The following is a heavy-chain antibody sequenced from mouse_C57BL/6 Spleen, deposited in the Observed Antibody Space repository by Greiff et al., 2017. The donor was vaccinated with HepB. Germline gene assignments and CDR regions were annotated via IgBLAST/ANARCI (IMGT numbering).Heavy chain of an antibody. J-gene: IGHJ1*03. V-gene: IGHV1-53*01. CDR1: GYTFTSYW. CDR3: ARSPYYYGSSYWYFDV. Sequence: VQLQQPGTELVKPRASVKLSCKASGYTFTSYWMHWVKQRPGQGLEWIGNINPSNGGTNYNEKFKSKATLTVDKSSSTAYMQLSSLTSEDSAVYYCARSPYYYGSSYWYFDVWGTGTTVTVSS. CDR2: INPSNGGT. D-gene: IGHD1-1*01.